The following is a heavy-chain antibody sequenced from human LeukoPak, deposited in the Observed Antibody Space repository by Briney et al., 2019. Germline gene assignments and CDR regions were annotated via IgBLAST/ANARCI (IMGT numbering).Heavy chain of an antibody. V-gene: IGHV3-21*01. Sequence: GGSLRLSCAASGFTFSSYSMNWVRQAPGKGLEWVSSISSSSSYIYYADSVKGRFTISRDNAKNSLYLQMNSLRAEDTAVYYCARVMGGYCSSTSCPDAFDIWGQGTMVTVSS. J-gene: IGHJ3*02. CDR2: ISSSSSYI. D-gene: IGHD2-2*01. CDR3: ARVMGGYCSSTSCPDAFDI. CDR1: GFTFSSYS.